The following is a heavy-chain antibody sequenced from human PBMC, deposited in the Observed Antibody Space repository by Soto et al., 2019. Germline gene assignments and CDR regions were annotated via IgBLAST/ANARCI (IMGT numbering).Heavy chain of an antibody. D-gene: IGHD6-19*01. CDR2: IIPLFGTT. V-gene: IGHV1-69*13. Sequence: VASVKVSCKASGGTFSSYGVSWVRQAPEQGLEWMGGIIPLFGTTNYAQMFQGRVTITADESTNTAYMELSSLRSEDTAVYYCARDRGSGWFRDAFDIWGQGTMVTVSS. CDR3: ARDRGSGWFRDAFDI. J-gene: IGHJ3*02. CDR1: GGTFSSYG.